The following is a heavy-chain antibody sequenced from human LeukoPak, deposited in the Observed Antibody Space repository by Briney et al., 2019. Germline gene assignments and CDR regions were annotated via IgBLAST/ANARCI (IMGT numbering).Heavy chain of an antibody. CDR3: ATRAHCSSTSCHYYYYYYYMDV. D-gene: IGHD2-2*01. J-gene: IGHJ6*03. CDR2: IIPIFGTA. Sequence: SVKVSCKASGGTFSSYAISWVRQAPGQGLEWVGGIIPIFGTANYAQKFQGRVTITTDESTSTAYMELSSLRSEDTAVYYCATRAHCSSTSCHYYYYYYYMDVWGKGTTVTVSS. V-gene: IGHV1-69*05. CDR1: GGTFSSYA.